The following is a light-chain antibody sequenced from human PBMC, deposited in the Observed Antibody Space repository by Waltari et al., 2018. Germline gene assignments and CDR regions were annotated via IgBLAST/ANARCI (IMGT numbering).Light chain of an antibody. V-gene: IGLV1-44*01. J-gene: IGLJ3*02. CDR2: NNN. CDR1: SSNVGPKY. Sequence: QSVLTQPPSTSGTPGQRVTISCSGSSSNVGPKYVSWYQQLPGTAPTLLIYNNNRRPSGVPDPFAGSKSGTSASLAISGLQSEDEADYYCSAWDDSLNAWMFGGGTKLTVL. CDR3: SAWDDSLNAWM.